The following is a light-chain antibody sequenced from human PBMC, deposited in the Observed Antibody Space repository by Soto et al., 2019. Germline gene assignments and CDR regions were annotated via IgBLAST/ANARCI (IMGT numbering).Light chain of an antibody. Sequence: EIVLTQSPATLSLSPGERATLSCRASQSVDSYLAWYQQQPGQAPRLLIFDASNRPTGIPARFSGGGSGTDFTLTISSLEPEDFAVYYCQQHSNRLTFGGGTKVEIK. V-gene: IGKV3-11*01. CDR2: DAS. J-gene: IGKJ4*01. CDR1: QSVDSY. CDR3: QQHSNRLT.